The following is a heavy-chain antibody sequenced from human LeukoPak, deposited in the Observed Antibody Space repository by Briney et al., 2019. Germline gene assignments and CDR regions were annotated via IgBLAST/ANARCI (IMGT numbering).Heavy chain of an antibody. V-gene: IGHV4-4*02. CDR3: ARDAFGYSSSWYEVDY. CDR1: GGSISSSSW. CDR2: IYHSGST. Sequence: SETLSLTCAVSGGSISSSSWWSWVRQPPGKGLEWIGEIYHSGSTNYNPSLKSRVTISVDKSKNQFSLKLSSVTAADTAVYYCARDAFGYSSSWYEVDYWGQGTLVTVSS. D-gene: IGHD6-13*01. J-gene: IGHJ4*02.